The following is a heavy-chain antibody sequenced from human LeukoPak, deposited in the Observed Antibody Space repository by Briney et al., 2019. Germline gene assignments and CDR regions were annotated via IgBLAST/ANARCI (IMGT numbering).Heavy chain of an antibody. CDR2: ISGSGGGT. J-gene: IGHJ6*03. CDR3: ARDLMGYNYYYMDV. CDR1: GFTFSTYA. Sequence: GSLRLSCAASGFTFSTYAMTWVRQAPGKGLEWVSAISGSGGGTYYADSVKGRFTISRDNSKNTLYLQINSLRAEDTAVYYCARDLMGYNYYYMDVWGKGTTVTVSS. V-gene: IGHV3-23*01. D-gene: IGHD3-16*02.